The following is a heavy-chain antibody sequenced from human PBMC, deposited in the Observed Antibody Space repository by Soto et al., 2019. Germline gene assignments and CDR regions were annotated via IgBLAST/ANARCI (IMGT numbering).Heavy chain of an antibody. V-gene: IGHV1-69*08. D-gene: IGHD2-2*01. J-gene: IGHJ5*02. Sequence: QVQLVQSGAEVKKPGSSVKVSCKASGGTFSSYTISWVRQAPGQGLEWMGRIIPILGIANYAQKFQGRVTITADKSTSTAYMELSSLRSEDTAVYYCAREASLGYCSSTRCYVHWFDPWGQGTLVTVSS. CDR3: AREASLGYCSSTRCYVHWFDP. CDR2: IIPILGIA. CDR1: GGTFSSYT.